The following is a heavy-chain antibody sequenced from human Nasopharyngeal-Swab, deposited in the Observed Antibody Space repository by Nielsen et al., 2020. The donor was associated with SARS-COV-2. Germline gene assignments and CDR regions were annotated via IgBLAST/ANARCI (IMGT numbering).Heavy chain of an antibody. CDR3: ARDQGGSYGY. V-gene: IGHV1-18*01. CDR2: ISPYNGNT. CDR1: GYIFINYA. D-gene: IGHD2-15*01. Sequence: ASVKVSCKTSGYIFINYAISWVRQAPGQGLEWMGWISPYNGNTNYAQKLQGRVTMTTDTSTTTAYMELRSLISDDTALYYCARDQGGSYGYWGQRTLVTVSS. J-gene: IGHJ4*02.